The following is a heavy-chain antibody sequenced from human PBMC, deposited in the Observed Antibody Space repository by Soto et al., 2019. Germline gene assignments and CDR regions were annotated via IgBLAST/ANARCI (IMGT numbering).Heavy chain of an antibody. V-gene: IGHV4-4*07. J-gene: IGHJ6*02. CDR3: ARDKSREYCSGGSCYSSYYYYGMDV. CDR1: GGSISSFY. CDR2: IYSGGRN. Sequence: SETLSLTCTVSGGSISSFYWSWIRQPAGKGLEWIGRIYSGGRNNYNPSLKSRVTMSVDTSKNQFSLRLSSVTAADTAVYYCARDKSREYCSGGSCYSSYYYYGMDVWGQGTTVTVSS. D-gene: IGHD2-15*01.